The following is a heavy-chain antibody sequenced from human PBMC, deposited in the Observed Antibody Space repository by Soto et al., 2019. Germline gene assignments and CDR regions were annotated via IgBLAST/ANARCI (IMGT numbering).Heavy chain of an antibody. J-gene: IGHJ3*02. V-gene: IGHV3-48*03. CDR3: AREAEWQLLGDAFDI. CDR2: IGDTVSNI. Sequence: GGSLRLSCAASGFTFSNYEMSWVRQAPGKGLEWVSYIGDTVSNIKYADSVKGRFTISRDNARNSLYLQMNNLRAEDTAIYHCAREAEWQLLGDAFDIWGQGTMVTVSS. D-gene: IGHD3-22*01. CDR1: GFTFSNYE.